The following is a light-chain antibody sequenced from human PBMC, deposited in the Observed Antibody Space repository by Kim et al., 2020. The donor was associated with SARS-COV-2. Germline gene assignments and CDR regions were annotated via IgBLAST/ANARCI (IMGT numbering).Light chain of an antibody. J-gene: IGKJ2*01. V-gene: IGKV3-15*01. CDR2: GAS. Sequence: LSVSPGERATLSCRASQSVKSRVAWYQQRPGQAPRLLIYGASTRATGIPARFSGSGSGTEFTLTISSLQFEDLAIYHCQQYNDWYTFGQGTKLEI. CDR3: QQYNDWYT. CDR1: QSVKSR.